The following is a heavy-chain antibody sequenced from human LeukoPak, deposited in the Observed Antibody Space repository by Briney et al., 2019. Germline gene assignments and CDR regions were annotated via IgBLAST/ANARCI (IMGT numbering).Heavy chain of an antibody. V-gene: IGHV1-2*02. CDR1: GYTFTDYQ. J-gene: IGHJ4*02. Sequence: ASVKVSCKAPGYTFTDYQVYWVRQAPGQGLEWMGWIDPNNGGAHYAQKFQGRVTMTRDTSISTAYMELSRLGSDDTAVYYCARRYSPTGPFDYWGQGTLVTVSS. D-gene: IGHD1-14*01. CDR2: IDPNNGGA. CDR3: ARRYSPTGPFDY.